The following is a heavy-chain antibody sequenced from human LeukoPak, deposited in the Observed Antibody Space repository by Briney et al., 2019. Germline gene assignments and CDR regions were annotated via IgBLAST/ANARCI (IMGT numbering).Heavy chain of an antibody. CDR2: ISSSGSTT. V-gene: IGHV3-48*04. J-gene: IGHJ3*02. Sequence: GGSLRLSCAVSGFTFSSYGMSWIRQAPGKGLEWVSYISSSGSTTYYADSVKGRFTISRDNAKNSLYLQMNSLRAEDTAVYYCARDETEYYYDSSGPSDAFDIWGQGTMVTISS. CDR3: ARDETEYYYDSSGPSDAFDI. CDR1: GFTFSSYG. D-gene: IGHD3-22*01.